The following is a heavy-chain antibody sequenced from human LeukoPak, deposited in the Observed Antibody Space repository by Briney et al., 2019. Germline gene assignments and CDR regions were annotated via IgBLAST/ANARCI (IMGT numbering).Heavy chain of an antibody. J-gene: IGHJ4*02. CDR1: GASISFYY. V-gene: IGHV4-59*01. CDR3: ARGRTDLFSYYYFDY. Sequence: NPSETLSLTCAVSGASISFYYWSWIRQPPGKGLEWIGYISYSGSTNYNPSLKSRVTISLDTSKNQFSLKLSSVTAADTAVYYCARGRTDLFSYYYFDYWGQGTLVTVSS. D-gene: IGHD2/OR15-2a*01. CDR2: ISYSGST.